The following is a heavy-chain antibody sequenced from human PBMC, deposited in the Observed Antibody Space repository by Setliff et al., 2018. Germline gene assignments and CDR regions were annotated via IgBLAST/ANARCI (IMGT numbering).Heavy chain of an antibody. Sequence: GASVKVSCKASGYTFINYDINWVRQATGQGLEWMGWLNPHISATFYAPKFQGRVTMTRDTSTSTFYMELSSLRSEYTAVYYCARGVGAMGDYWGQGTLVTVSS. CDR1: GYTFINYD. CDR3: ARGVGAMGDY. CDR2: LNPHISAT. D-gene: IGHD1-26*01. J-gene: IGHJ4*02. V-gene: IGHV1-8*01.